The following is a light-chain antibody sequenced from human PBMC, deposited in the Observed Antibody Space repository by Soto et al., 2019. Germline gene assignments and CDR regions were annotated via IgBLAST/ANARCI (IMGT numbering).Light chain of an antibody. J-gene: IGLJ2*01. CDR3: SSFTRSNTPVI. CDR1: SSDVGGYDY. CDR2: DVS. Sequence: QSALTQPASVSGSPGQSITISCTGTSSDVGGYDYVSWVQQYPGKAPKLTIYDVSKRPSGVSDRFSGSKSGNTASLTISGLQDEDEANYYCSSFTRSNTPVIFGGGTKLTVL. V-gene: IGLV2-14*01.